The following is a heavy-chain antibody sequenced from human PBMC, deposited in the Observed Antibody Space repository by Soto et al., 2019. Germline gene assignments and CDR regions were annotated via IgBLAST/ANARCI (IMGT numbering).Heavy chain of an antibody. CDR3: TKYTHTSRYVYFGMDV. CDR2: IRNKAYGATT. CDR1: GFTFADYA. D-gene: IGHD6-13*01. V-gene: IGHV3-49*03. J-gene: IGHJ6*02. Sequence: PGGALRLACTTSGFTFADYAISWSRQAPGKGLEWVGVIRNKAYGATTDYAASVKGRFSISRDDSKSIAYLQMNSLKGEDTGVYYCTKYTHTSRYVYFGMDVWGHGTTVTVSS.